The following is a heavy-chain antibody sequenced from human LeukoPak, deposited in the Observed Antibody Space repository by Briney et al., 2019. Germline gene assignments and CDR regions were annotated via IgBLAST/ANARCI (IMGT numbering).Heavy chain of an antibody. V-gene: IGHV4-38-2*02. CDR1: GYSISSGYY. J-gene: IGHJ5*02. CDR2: IYHSGST. Sequence: SETLSLTCTVSGYSISSGYYWGWIRQPPGKGLEWIGSIYHSGSTYYNPSLKSRVTISVDTSKNQFSLKLSSVTAADTAVYYCARDFSYDSSGPNWFDPWGQGTLVTVSS. CDR3: ARDFSYDSSGPNWFDP. D-gene: IGHD3-22*01.